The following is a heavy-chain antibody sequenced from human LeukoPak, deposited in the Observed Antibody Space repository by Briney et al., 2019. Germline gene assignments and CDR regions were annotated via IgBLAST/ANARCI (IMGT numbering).Heavy chain of an antibody. V-gene: IGHV3-23*01. CDR3: AKGGKWPRFGPEY. CDR2: VSTSGGT. D-gene: IGHD5-12*01. Sequence: GGSLRLSCAASGLTFSNSAMNWVRRTPGKGLECASSVSTSGGTYYADSVKGRFTISRDNSKNTVHLQMNSLRAEDTAVYYCAKGGKWPRFGPEYWGQGTLVTVSS. J-gene: IGHJ4*02. CDR1: GLTFSNSA.